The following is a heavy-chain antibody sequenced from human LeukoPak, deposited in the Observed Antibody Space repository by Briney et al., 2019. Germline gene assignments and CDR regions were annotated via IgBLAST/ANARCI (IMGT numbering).Heavy chain of an antibody. CDR1: GFTFSTYG. CDR2: IHKNAIT. V-gene: IGHV3-53*01. CDR3: ARSLRVRGVPDYMDV. D-gene: IGHD3-10*01. J-gene: IGHJ6*03. Sequence: PGGSLRLSCAASGFTFSTYGMHWVRQAPGKGLEWVSVIHKNAITYYADIVKGRFTISRDNSKNTVFLQMNSLRAEDTAVYYCARSLRVRGVPDYMDVWGRGTTVTISS.